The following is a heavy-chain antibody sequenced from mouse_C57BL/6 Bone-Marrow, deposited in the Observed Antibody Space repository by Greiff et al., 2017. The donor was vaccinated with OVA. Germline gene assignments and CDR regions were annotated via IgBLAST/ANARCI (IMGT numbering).Heavy chain of an antibody. V-gene: IGHV1-54*01. J-gene: IGHJ3*01. CDR2: INPGSGGT. D-gene: IGHD1-1*01. CDR1: GYAFTNYL. Sequence: VQLQQSGAELVRPGTSVKVSCKASGYAFTNYLIEWVKQRPGQGLEWVGVINPGSGGTNYNEKVKGKATLTADKSSSTAYMQLNSLTSEDSAVYFCARGLLAYWGQGTLVTVSA. CDR3: ARGLLAY.